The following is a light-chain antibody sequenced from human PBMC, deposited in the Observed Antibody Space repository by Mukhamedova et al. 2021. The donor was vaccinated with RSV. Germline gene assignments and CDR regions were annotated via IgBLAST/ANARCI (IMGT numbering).Light chain of an antibody. CDR1: QGVSSSY. CDR3: QQYGSSSIT. Sequence: ASQGVSSSYLAWYQQKPGQAPRLLIYGASSRATGIPDRFSGSGSGTDFTLTISRLEPEDFAVYYCQQYGSSSITFGQGTRLEIK. V-gene: IGKV3-20*01. J-gene: IGKJ5*01. CDR2: GAS.